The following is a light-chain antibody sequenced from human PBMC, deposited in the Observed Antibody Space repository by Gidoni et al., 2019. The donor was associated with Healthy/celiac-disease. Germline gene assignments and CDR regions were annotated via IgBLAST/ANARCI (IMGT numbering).Light chain of an antibody. CDR3: QQYGSSPPET. Sequence: EIVLTQSPGTLSLSPGERATLSCRASPSVSSSYLARYQQKPGQAPRLLIYGASSRATGIPDRFSGSGSGTDFTLTISRLEPEDFAVYYCQQYGSSPPETFGQGTKVEIK. CDR1: PSVSSSY. CDR2: GAS. J-gene: IGKJ1*01. V-gene: IGKV3-20*01.